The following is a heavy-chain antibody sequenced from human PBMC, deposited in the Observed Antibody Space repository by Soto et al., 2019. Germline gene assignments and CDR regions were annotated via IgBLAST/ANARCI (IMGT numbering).Heavy chain of an antibody. V-gene: IGHV4-4*07. Sequence: SETLSLTCTVSGASIRTYSGGWIRQSAGKGLEWIGHMYSNGSANYIPSLKSRITMSVDTSKNQFSLNLKFVTAADTAVYFCAKDQSGAADIWGQGTMVTVSS. CDR3: AKDQSGAADI. J-gene: IGHJ3*02. CDR2: MYSNGSA. D-gene: IGHD7-27*01. CDR1: GASIRTYS.